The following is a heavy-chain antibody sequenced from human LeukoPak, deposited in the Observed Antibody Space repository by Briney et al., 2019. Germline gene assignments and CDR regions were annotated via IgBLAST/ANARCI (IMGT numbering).Heavy chain of an antibody. D-gene: IGHD3-22*01. J-gene: IGHJ5*02. V-gene: IGHV4-4*02. CDR1: GDSISSSNW. CDR3: ARSITMIVVVVGRGWFDP. Sequence: NPSETLSLTCAVSGDSISSSNWWSWVRQPPGKGLEWIGEIYHSGSTNYNPSLKSRVTISVDTSKNQFSLKLSSVTAADTAVYYCARSITMIVVVVGRGWFDPWGQGTLVTVSS. CDR2: IYHSGST.